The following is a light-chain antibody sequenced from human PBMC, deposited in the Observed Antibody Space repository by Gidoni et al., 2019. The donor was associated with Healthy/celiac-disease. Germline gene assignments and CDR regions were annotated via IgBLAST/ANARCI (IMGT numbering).Light chain of an antibody. CDR3: SAWDSSLSAYV. CDR2: RNN. J-gene: IGLJ1*01. CDR1: SNNVGNQG. V-gene: IGLV10-54*01. Sequence: QAGLTQPPSVSKGLRQTATLTCTGNSNNVGNQGAAWLQQHQRHPPKLLSYRNNHPPSGITERLSASRSGNTAYLTITGLQPEDEADYDCSAWDSSLSAYVYGTGTKVTVL.